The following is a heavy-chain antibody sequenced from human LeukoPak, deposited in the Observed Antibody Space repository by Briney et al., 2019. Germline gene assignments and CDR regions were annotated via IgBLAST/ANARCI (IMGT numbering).Heavy chain of an antibody. D-gene: IGHD1-26*01. Sequence: GRSLRLSCAASGFTFSGYDMHWVRQAPGKGLEWVALIRSDGSDKYYADSVKGRFTISRDNSKNTLYLQMNSLRAEDTAVYYCASWELPAGGGMDVWGQGTTVTVSS. CDR3: ASWELPAGGGMDV. CDR1: GFTFSGYD. CDR2: IRSDGSDK. V-gene: IGHV3-30*02. J-gene: IGHJ6*02.